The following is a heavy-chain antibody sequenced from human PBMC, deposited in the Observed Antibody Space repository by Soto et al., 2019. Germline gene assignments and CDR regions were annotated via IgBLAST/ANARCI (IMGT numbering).Heavy chain of an antibody. Sequence: GGSLRLSCSASGFTFSSYAMHWVRQAPGKGLEYVSAISSNGGSTYYADSVKGRVTMTRDTSTSTVNMELSSLRSEDTAVYHCARDIVGCSSTSCYPWYYGMDVWGQGTTVTVSS. D-gene: IGHD2-2*01. CDR2: ISSNGGST. CDR1: GFTFSSYA. V-gene: IGHV3-64*04. J-gene: IGHJ6*02. CDR3: ARDIVGCSSTSCYPWYYGMDV.